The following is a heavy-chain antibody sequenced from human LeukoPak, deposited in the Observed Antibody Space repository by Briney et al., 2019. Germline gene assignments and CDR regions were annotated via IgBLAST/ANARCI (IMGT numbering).Heavy chain of an antibody. CDR3: ARVPRGGYSVTVDY. J-gene: IGHJ4*02. Sequence: SQTLSLTCTVSGGSTSSGSYYWSWIRQPAGKGLEWIRRIYTSGSTNYNPSLKSRVTISVDTSKNQFSLKLSSVTAADTAVYYCARVPRGGYSVTVDYWGQGTLVTVSS. V-gene: IGHV4-61*02. D-gene: IGHD3-22*01. CDR1: GGSTSSGSYY. CDR2: IYTSGST.